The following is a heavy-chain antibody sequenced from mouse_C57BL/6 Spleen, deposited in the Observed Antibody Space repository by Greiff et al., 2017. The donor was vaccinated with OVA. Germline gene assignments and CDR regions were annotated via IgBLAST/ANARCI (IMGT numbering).Heavy chain of an antibody. CDR1: GYTLAEYT. CDR2: SYPGSGSI. D-gene: IGHD1-1*01. CDR3: ARQEDSYYYGYFDV. Sequence: QVQLQQSGAELVKPGASVKLSCKASGYTLAEYTIHWVKQRSGQGLEWIGWSYPGSGSIKYNENFKDKATLTADKSSSTVYMELSRLTSEDSAVYFCARQEDSYYYGYFDVWGTGTTVTVSS. V-gene: IGHV1-62-2*01. J-gene: IGHJ1*03.